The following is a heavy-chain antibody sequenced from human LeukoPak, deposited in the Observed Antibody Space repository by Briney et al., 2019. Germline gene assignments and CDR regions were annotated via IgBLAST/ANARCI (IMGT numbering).Heavy chain of an antibody. V-gene: IGHV4-59*01. CDR1: GGSISSYP. CDR2: IYYSGST. CDR3: ARVDRSGSDY. Sequence: PSETLSLTCTVSGGSISSYPWSWIRQPPGKGLEWIGFIYYSGSTSYNPSLKSRVTISVDTSKNQFSLKLSSVTAADTAVYYCARVDRSGSDYWGQGTLVTVSP. D-gene: IGHD3-10*01. J-gene: IGHJ4*02.